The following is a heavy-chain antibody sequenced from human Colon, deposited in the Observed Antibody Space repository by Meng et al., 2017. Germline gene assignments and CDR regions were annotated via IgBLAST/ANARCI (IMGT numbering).Heavy chain of an antibody. CDR1: GFSLTTTGVR. CDR3: ARILGPRSVDAFDL. D-gene: IGHD6-19*01. Sequence: SGPTLVTPTQTLTLTCNFSGFSLTTTGVRVSWIRQPPGKALEWLARIDWDDDKLYSASLKTRLTISKNTSTNQVGLTMTNMDPVETATYDCARILGPRSVDAFDLWGPGTVVTVSS. V-gene: IGHV2-70*04. J-gene: IGHJ4*03. CDR2: IDWDDDK.